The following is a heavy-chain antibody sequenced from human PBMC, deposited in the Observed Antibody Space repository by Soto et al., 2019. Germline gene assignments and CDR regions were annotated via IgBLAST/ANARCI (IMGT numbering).Heavy chain of an antibody. Sequence: QVQLVQSGAEVKKPGASVKVSCKASGYTFTSYDINWVRQATGQGLEWMGWMNPNSGNTGYAQKFQDRVTMTRNTSISTAYMELSSLRSEDTAVYFCARVEAARYYYGMDVWGQGTTVTVSS. CDR3: ARVEAARYYYGMDV. D-gene: IGHD2-15*01. CDR1: GYTFTSYD. J-gene: IGHJ6*02. CDR2: MNPNSGNT. V-gene: IGHV1-8*01.